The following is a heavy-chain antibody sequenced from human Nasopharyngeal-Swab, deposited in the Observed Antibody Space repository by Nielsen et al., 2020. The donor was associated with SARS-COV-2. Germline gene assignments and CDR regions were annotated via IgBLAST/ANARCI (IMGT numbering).Heavy chain of an antibody. D-gene: IGHD4-17*01. CDR3: AKDIGSYGDYVFDY. Sequence: GGSLRLSCAASGFTFDDYAMHWVRHAPGEGLEWVSGISWNSGSIGYADSVKGRFTISRDNAKNSLYLQMNSLRAEDTALYYCAKDIGSYGDYVFDYWGQGTLVTVSS. J-gene: IGHJ4*02. CDR2: ISWNSGSI. V-gene: IGHV3-9*01. CDR1: GFTFDDYA.